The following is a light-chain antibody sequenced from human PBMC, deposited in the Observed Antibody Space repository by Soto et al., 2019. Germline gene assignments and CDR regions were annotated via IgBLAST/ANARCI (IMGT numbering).Light chain of an antibody. CDR3: QHYAGGSRIT. Sequence: EIVLTQSPGTLSLSPGERATLSCRASQSASNNYLTWYQQKPGQAPRLLIYGASNRATGIPDRFSGSGSGTDFTLTISRLEPEDFAVYYCQHYAGGSRITFGQGTRLEIK. CDR1: QSASNNY. V-gene: IGKV3-20*01. CDR2: GAS. J-gene: IGKJ5*01.